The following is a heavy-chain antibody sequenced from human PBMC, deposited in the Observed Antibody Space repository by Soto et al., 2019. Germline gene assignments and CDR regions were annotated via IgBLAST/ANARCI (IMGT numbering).Heavy chain of an antibody. D-gene: IGHD3-10*01. J-gene: IGHJ4*02. CDR1: GFSLSSSGEG. CDR2: IYWDDDK. CDR3: AHSPYYGSGGHDY. V-gene: IGHV2-5*02. Sequence: QITLKEAGPTLVKPTQTLTLTCTFSGFSLSSSGEGVGWIRQPPGRALEWLGIIYWDDDKRYRPSLQSRLTITKDTSKHQVVLAITTMDPVDTATYYCAHSPYYGSGGHDYWGQGTLVTVSS.